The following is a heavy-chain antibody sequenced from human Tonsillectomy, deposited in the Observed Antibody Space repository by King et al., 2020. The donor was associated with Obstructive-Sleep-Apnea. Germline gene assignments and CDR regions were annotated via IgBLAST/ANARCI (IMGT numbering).Heavy chain of an antibody. CDR2: ISAYNGNT. J-gene: IGHJ6*02. D-gene: IGHD2-2*01. V-gene: IGHV1-18*04. CDR1: GYSFTRNG. Sequence: VQLVESGAEVKKPGASVKVSCKASGYSFTRNGISWVRQAPGQGLEWMGWISAYNGNTNYAQRLQGRVTMTTDTSTTTAYMELRSLRSDDTAVYYCARSPPLIVVGPAGRSGVGMDVWGQGTTVTVSS. CDR3: ARSPPLIVVGPAGRSGVGMDV.